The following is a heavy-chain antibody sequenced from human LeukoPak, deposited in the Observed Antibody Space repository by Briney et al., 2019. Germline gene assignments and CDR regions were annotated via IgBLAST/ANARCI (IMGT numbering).Heavy chain of an antibody. Sequence: ASVKVSCTASGYTFTSYYMHWVRQAPGQGLEWMGIINPSGGSTSYAQRFQGRVTMTRDTSTSTVYMELSSLRSEDTAVYYCARAVRDGLVYWGQGTLVTVSS. J-gene: IGHJ4*02. V-gene: IGHV1-46*01. D-gene: IGHD5-24*01. CDR3: ARAVRDGLVY. CDR2: INPSGGST. CDR1: GYTFTSYY.